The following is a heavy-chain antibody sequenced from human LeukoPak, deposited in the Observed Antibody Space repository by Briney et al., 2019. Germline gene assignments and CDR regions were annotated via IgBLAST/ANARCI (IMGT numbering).Heavy chain of an antibody. J-gene: IGHJ4*02. CDR2: IYSGGST. Sequence: PGGSLRLSCAASGFTFSSYAMSWVRQAPGKGLEWVSVIYSGGSTYYADSVKGRFTISRDNSKNTLYLQMNSLRAEDTAVYYCARADDFWSGVDYWGQGTLVTVSS. CDR3: ARADDFWSGVDY. CDR1: GFTFSSYA. D-gene: IGHD3-3*01. V-gene: IGHV3-53*01.